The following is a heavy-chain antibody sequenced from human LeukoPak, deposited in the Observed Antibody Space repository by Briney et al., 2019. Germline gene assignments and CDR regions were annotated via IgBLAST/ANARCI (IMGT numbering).Heavy chain of an antibody. CDR3: ASPYYDTRGSNGYYNMDV. Sequence: GGSLRLSCAASGFTFSRNWMHWVRAAPGKGLVWVSRLNSDGSMTFYADSVKGRFTISRDNAKNTLYLQMNSLRAEDTAVYYCASPYYDTRGSNGYYNMDVWGQGTTVIVSS. CDR1: GFTFSRNW. D-gene: IGHD3-22*01. V-gene: IGHV3-74*01. CDR2: LNSDGSMT. J-gene: IGHJ6*02.